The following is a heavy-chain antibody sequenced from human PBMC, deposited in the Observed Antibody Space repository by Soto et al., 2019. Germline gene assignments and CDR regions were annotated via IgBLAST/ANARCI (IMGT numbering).Heavy chain of an antibody. D-gene: IGHD5-12*01. CDR1: GFTFSSHG. V-gene: IGHV3-30*18. Sequence: GGSLRVSCAASGFTFSSHGIHWVLQAPGRGLEWVACISYDGSKKYNADTVKGRFTISRDSSKNTLYLQMNSLRAEDTAVYYCAKTQYSGYDLGDAFDIWGQGTMVTVSS. CDR2: ISYDGSKK. CDR3: AKTQYSGYDLGDAFDI. J-gene: IGHJ3*02.